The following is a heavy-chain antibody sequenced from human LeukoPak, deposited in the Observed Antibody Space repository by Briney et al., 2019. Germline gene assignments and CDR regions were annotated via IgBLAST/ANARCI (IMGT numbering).Heavy chain of an antibody. CDR2: IIPIFGTA. D-gene: IGHD4-17*01. V-gene: IGHV1-69*05. CDR1: GGTFSSYA. J-gene: IGHJ5*02. Sequence: SVKVSCKASGGTFSSYAISWVRQAPGQGLEWMGRIIPIFGTANYAQKFQGRVTITTDESASTAYMELSSLRSEDTAVYYCASLYGDYSFDPWGQGTLVTVSS. CDR3: ASLYGDYSFDP.